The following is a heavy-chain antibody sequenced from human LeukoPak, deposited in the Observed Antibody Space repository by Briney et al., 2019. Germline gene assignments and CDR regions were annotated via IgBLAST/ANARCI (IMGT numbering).Heavy chain of an antibody. CDR3: ARMALYDDRGYYSGHYYYYYGMDV. CDR1: GFTFNTYS. CDR2: ISTTGSDI. Sequence: GGSLRLSCAASGFTFNTYSMNWVRQAPGKGLEWVSSISTTGSDIYYADSVKGRVTISRDNAKNSLFLQMNSLRAEDTAVYFCARMALYDDRGYYSGHYYYYYGMDVWGQGTTVTVSS. D-gene: IGHD3-22*01. J-gene: IGHJ6*02. V-gene: IGHV3-21*01.